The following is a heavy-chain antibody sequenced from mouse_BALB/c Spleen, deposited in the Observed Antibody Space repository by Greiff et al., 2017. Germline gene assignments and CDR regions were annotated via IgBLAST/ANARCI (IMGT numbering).Heavy chain of an antibody. Sequence: QVQLQQSGPELVKPGDSVKISCKASGYTFTSYWMHWVKQRPGQGLEWIGYINPSTGYTEYNQKFKDKATLTADKSSSTAYMQLSSLTSEDSAVYYCARSRTGYAMDYWGQGTSVTVSS. D-gene: IGHD4-1*01. CDR3: ARSRTGYAMDY. CDR2: INPSTGYT. CDR1: GYTFTSYW. V-gene: IGHV1-7*01. J-gene: IGHJ4*01.